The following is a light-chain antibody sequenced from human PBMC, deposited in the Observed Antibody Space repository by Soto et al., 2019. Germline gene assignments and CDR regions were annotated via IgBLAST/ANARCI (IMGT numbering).Light chain of an antibody. V-gene: IGLV1-44*01. Sequence: QSVLTQPPSASETPGQRVTISCSGSTYNIGRNSVNWYQQLPGTAPKLLIYNNNQRPSGVPDRFSGSKSATSASLAISGLQSEDEADYYCAAWDDSLNGWVFGGGTKLTVL. CDR3: AAWDDSLNGWV. CDR1: TYNIGRNS. J-gene: IGLJ2*01. CDR2: NNN.